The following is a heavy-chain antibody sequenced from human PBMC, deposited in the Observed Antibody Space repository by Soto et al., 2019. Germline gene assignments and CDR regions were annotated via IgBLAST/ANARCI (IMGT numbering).Heavy chain of an antibody. J-gene: IGHJ6*03. CDR1: GYTFTSYD. D-gene: IGHD3-3*01. CDR2: MNPNSGNT. Sequence: ASVKVSCKASGYTFTSYDINWVRQATGQGLEWMGWMNPNSGNTGYAQKFQGRVTMTRNTSISTAYMELSSLRSEDTAVYYCARGGLLRFLEWHPYYMDVWGKGTTVTVSS. CDR3: ARGGLLRFLEWHPYYMDV. V-gene: IGHV1-8*01.